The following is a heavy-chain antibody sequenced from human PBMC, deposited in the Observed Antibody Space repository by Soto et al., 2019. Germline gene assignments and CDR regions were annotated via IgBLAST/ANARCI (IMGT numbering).Heavy chain of an antibody. V-gene: IGHV4-34*01. CDR2: INHSGST. J-gene: IGHJ4*02. Sequence: SETLALTCAVYGGSFSGYYWSWIRQPPGKGLELIGEINHSGSTNYNPSLKSRVTISVDTSKNQFSLKLSSVTAADTAVYYCARGPPEDIVVVPAASAKSFDYWGQGTLVTVPQ. CDR1: GGSFSGYY. CDR3: ARGPPEDIVVVPAASAKSFDY. D-gene: IGHD2-2*01.